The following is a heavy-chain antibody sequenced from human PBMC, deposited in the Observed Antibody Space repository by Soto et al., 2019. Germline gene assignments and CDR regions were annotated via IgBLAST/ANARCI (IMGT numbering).Heavy chain of an antibody. J-gene: IGHJ6*02. V-gene: IGHV1-69*13. Sequence: ASVKVSCKASGGTFSSYAISWVRQAPGQGLEWMGGIIPIFGTANYAQKFQGRVTITADESTSTAYMELSSLRSEDTAVYYCARHLGYDYYYGMDVWGQGTTVTVSS. CDR1: GGTFSSYA. CDR2: IIPIFGTA. CDR3: ARHLGYDYYYGMDV.